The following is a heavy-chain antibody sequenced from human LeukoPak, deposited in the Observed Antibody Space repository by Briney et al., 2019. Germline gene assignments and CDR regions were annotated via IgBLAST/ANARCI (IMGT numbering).Heavy chain of an antibody. CDR3: ARWALYISAANKNPGFDY. J-gene: IGHJ4*02. CDR2: ISSSSSYI. D-gene: IGHD6-19*01. V-gene: IGHV3-21*01. CDR1: GFTFSSYS. Sequence: GGSLRLSCAASGFTFSSYSFNWVRQAPGKGLEWVSSISSSSSYIFYAGSVRGRFTISRDNAKNSLYLQMDSLSAEDTAVYYCARWALYISAANKNPGFDYWGQGTLVTVSS.